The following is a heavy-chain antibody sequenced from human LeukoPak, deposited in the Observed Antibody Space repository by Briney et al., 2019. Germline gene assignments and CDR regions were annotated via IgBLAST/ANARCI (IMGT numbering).Heavy chain of an antibody. CDR2: INHRGST. Sequence: SDTLSLTCAVWGGPFSGYYWSWIPQPPGKGLEWIGEINHRGSTNYNPSLKSRVTISVDTSKNQLSLKVCSVTAADTAVYYCARHNNYGSYAFDIWGQGTMVTVSS. CDR1: GGPFSGYY. CDR3: ARHNNYGSYAFDI. D-gene: IGHD3-10*01. V-gene: IGHV4-34*01. J-gene: IGHJ3*02.